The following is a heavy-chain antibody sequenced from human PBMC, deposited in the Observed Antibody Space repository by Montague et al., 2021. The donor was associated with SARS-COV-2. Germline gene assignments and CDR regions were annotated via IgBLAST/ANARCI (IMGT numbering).Heavy chain of an antibody. CDR2: IXXXXDX. J-gene: IGHJ4*02. V-gene: IGHV2-5*02. Sequence: VKPTQTLTLTCTFSGFSLSTSGVVVGWIRQPPGKSLEWLALIXXXXDXRYSPSLKRRLTITKDTSNNQVVLTMPNMDPVDTATYYCAHSYGDYLFDYWGQGTLVTVSS. D-gene: IGHD4-17*01. CDR1: GFSLSTSGVV. CDR3: AHSYGDYLFDY.